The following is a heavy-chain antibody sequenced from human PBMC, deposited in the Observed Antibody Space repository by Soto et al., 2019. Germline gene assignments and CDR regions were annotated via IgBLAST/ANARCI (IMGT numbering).Heavy chain of an antibody. Sequence: GGSLRLSCAASGFTFSSYSMNWVRQAPGKGLEWVSYISSSSSTIYYADSVKGQFTISRDNAKNSLYLQMNSLRAEDTAVYYCARDGRSGWYGDYYYYYYMDVWGKGTTVTVSS. V-gene: IGHV3-48*01. CDR2: ISSSSSTI. CDR1: GFTFSSYS. D-gene: IGHD6-19*01. CDR3: ARDGRSGWYGDYYYYYYMDV. J-gene: IGHJ6*03.